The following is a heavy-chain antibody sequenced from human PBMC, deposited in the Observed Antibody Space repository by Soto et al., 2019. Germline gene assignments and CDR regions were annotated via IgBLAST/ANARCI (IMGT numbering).Heavy chain of an antibody. J-gene: IGHJ5*02. Sequence: SETLSLTCTVSGGSISSGGYYWSWIRQHPGKGLEWIGYIYYSGSTYYNPSLKSRVTISVDTSKNQFSLKLSSVTAADTAVHYCARDIGTGDNFWVKKNLNWFDPWGQGTLVTVSS. CDR2: IYYSGST. CDR3: ARDIGTGDNFWVKKNLNWFDP. V-gene: IGHV4-31*03. D-gene: IGHD3-3*01. CDR1: GGSISSGGYY.